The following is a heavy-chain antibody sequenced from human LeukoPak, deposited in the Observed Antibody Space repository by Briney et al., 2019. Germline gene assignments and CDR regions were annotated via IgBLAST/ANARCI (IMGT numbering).Heavy chain of an antibody. CDR2: ISYDGRNK. V-gene: IGHV3-30*04. CDR3: AGDFDY. Sequence: GGSLRLSCAASGFTFSSYAMHWVRQAPGKGLEWVAVISYDGRNKYYADSVKGRFTISRDISKNTLYLQMISLRTEDTAVYYCAGDFDYWGQGTLVTVSS. J-gene: IGHJ4*02. CDR1: GFTFSSYA. D-gene: IGHD3-16*01.